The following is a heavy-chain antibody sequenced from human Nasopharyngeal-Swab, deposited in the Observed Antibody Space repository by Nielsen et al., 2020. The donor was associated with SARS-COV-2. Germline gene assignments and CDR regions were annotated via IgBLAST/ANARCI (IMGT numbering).Heavy chain of an antibody. Sequence: GESLKISCAASGFTFRSCAISWVRQAPGKGLEWVSVISGSDHTTYYADSVKGRFTISRDNSKNTLYLQMNSLRAEDTAVYYCARDPRGLWDSYGMDVWGRGTTVTVSS. CDR2: ISGSDHTT. CDR3: ARDPRGLWDSYGMDV. D-gene: IGHD1-26*01. CDR1: GFTFRSCA. V-gene: IGHV3-23*01. J-gene: IGHJ6*02.